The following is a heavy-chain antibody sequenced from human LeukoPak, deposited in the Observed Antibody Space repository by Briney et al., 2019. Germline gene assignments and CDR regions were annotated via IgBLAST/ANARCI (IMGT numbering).Heavy chain of an antibody. D-gene: IGHD2-2*01. CDR2: ISSSSSYI. J-gene: IGHJ4*02. CDR1: GFTFSSYS. CDR3: ARGGWRDLEYCSSTSCHAQYYFDY. V-gene: IGHV3-21*01. Sequence: GGSLRLSCAASGFTFSSYSMNWVRQAPGKGLEWVSSISSSSSYIYYADSVKGRFTISRDNAKNSLYLQMNSLRAEDTAVDYCARGGWRDLEYCSSTSCHAQYYFDYWGQGTLVTVSS.